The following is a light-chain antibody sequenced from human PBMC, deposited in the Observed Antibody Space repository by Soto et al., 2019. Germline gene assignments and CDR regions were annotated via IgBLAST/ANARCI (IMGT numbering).Light chain of an antibody. V-gene: IGLV1-44*01. CDR2: SNN. CDR3: AAWDDSLNGVV. Sequence: QSVLTQPPSASGTPGQRVTISCSGSSSNIGSNTVNWYQQLPGTAPKLLIYSNNQRPSGVPDRFSGSKSGTSASLAISGLQSEDEADDYCAAWDDSLNGVVVGGGTQLTVL. CDR1: SSNIGSNT. J-gene: IGLJ2*01.